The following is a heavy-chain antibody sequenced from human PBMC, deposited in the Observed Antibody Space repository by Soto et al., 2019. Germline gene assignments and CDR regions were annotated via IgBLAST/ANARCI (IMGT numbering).Heavy chain of an antibody. D-gene: IGHD3-3*01. Sequence: GGSLRLSCAASGFTFSSYAMSWVRQAPGKGLEWVSAISGSGGSTYYADSVKGRFTISRDNSKNTLYLQMNSLRAEDTAVYYCAKEDTVPTYYDFWSGYYTGGKFDYWGQGTLVTVSS. J-gene: IGHJ4*02. CDR3: AKEDTVPTYYDFWSGYYTGGKFDY. V-gene: IGHV3-23*01. CDR1: GFTFSSYA. CDR2: ISGSGGST.